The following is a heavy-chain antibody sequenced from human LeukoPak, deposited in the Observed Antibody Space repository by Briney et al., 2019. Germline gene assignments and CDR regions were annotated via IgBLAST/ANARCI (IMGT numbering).Heavy chain of an antibody. D-gene: IGHD1-26*01. CDR3: ARGGGRAGYYYMDV. V-gene: IGHV1-2*02. J-gene: IGHJ6*03. CDR1: GYTFTGYY. CDR2: INPSSGGT. Sequence: GASVKVSCKASGYTFTGYYMHWVRQAPGQGLEWMGWINPSSGGTNYAQKFQGRVTMTRDTSASTAYMELSSLRSEDMAVYYCARGGGRAGYYYMDVWGKGTTVTVSS.